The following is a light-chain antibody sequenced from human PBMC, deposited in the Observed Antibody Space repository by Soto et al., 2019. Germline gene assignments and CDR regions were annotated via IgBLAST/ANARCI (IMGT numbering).Light chain of an antibody. CDR1: QSVAFH. CDR2: GAF. V-gene: IGKV3-15*01. J-gene: IGKJ4*01. CDR3: QQYKKWPPLT. Sequence: EIVMTQSPVTLSVSPGETATLSCRASQSVAFHLAWYQQKPGQGPRLLIYGAFTGATGIPARFSGSGSGTEFTLTISSLQSEDFAVYYCQQYKKWPPLTFGGGTKVEIK.